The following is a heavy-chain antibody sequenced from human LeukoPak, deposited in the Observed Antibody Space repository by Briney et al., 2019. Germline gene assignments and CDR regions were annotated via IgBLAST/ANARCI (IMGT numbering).Heavy chain of an antibody. Sequence: ASVKVSCKASGYTFTSYYMHWVRQAPGQGLEWMGIINPSGGSTSYAQKFQGRVTITADESTSTAYMELSSLRSEDTAVYYCARSKHGVLLWFGELNHWGQGTLVTVSS. V-gene: IGHV1-46*01. CDR1: GYTFTSYY. CDR2: INPSGGST. D-gene: IGHD3-10*01. J-gene: IGHJ4*02. CDR3: ARSKHGVLLWFGELNH.